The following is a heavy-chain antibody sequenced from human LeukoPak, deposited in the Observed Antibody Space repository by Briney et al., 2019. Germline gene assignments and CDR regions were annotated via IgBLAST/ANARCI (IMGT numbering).Heavy chain of an antibody. CDR3: AKDRWELPDH. CDR1: GFTFSSYA. CDR2: ISGIGSST. Sequence: PGGSLRLSCAASGFTFSSYAMNWVRQAPGKGLEWVSIISGIGSSTYYADSVKGRFTISRDNSKNTLYLQMNSLRAEDTAVYYCAKDRWELPDHWGQGTLVTVSS. V-gene: IGHV3-23*01. J-gene: IGHJ4*02. D-gene: IGHD2-15*01.